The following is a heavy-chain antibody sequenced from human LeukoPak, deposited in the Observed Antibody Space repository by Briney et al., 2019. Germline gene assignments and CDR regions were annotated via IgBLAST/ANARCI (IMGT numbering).Heavy chain of an antibody. V-gene: IGHV1-69*04. CDR2: IIPILGIA. CDR1: GYTFTSYG. J-gene: IGHJ4*02. D-gene: IGHD4-17*01. CDR3: ARSTVTTNDFDY. Sequence: WASVKVSCKASGYTFTSYGISWVRQAPGQGLEWMGRIIPILGIANYAQKFQGRVTITADKSTSTAYMELSSLRSEDTAVYYCARSTVTTNDFDYWGQGTLVTVSS.